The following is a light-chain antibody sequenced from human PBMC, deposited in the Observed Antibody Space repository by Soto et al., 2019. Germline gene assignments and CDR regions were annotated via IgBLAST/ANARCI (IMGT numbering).Light chain of an antibody. CDR1: QSFSSY. Sequence: EIVLTQSLATVSLSPGERATLSCRASQSFSSYLACYQQKPGQAPRLLIYGASSRATGIPDRFSGRGSGTDFTLTIGRLEPEDFAVYYCQQYGSPPRTFGQGTKVDI. CDR3: QQYGSPPRT. CDR2: GAS. J-gene: IGKJ1*01. V-gene: IGKV3-20*01.